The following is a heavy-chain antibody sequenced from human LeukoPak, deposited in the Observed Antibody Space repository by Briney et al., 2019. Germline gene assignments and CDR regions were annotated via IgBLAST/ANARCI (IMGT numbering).Heavy chain of an antibody. CDR1: GFTFSSYE. Sequence: GGSLRLSCAASGFTFSSYEMNWDRQAPGTGLEWVSYISSSGSTIYYADSVKGRFTISRDNAKNSLYLQMNSLRAEDTAVYYCARVGAAADVDYWGQGTQVTVSS. J-gene: IGHJ4*02. V-gene: IGHV3-48*03. CDR3: ARVGAAADVDY. D-gene: IGHD6-13*01. CDR2: ISSSGSTI.